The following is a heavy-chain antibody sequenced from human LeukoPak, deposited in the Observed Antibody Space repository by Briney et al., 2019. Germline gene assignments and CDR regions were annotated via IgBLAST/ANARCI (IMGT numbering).Heavy chain of an antibody. J-gene: IGHJ2*01. CDR1: GGSFSAYY. CDR2: INHSGST. D-gene: IGHD5-24*01. V-gene: IGHV4-34*01. CDR3: ARYGKGRWLTSTRPFWYFDL. Sequence: SETLSLTCAVYGGSFSAYYWSWIRQPPGKGLEWIGEINHSGSTNYNPSLKSRVTISVDTSKNQFSLKLSSVTAADTAVYYCARYGKGRWLTSTRPFWYFDLWGRGNLGSVSS.